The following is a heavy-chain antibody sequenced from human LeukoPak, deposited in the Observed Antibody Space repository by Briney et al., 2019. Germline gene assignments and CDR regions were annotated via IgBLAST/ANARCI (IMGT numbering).Heavy chain of an antibody. D-gene: IGHD3-10*01. J-gene: IGHJ6*02. V-gene: IGHV3-30-3*01. CDR2: ISYDGTTN. Sequence: GGSLRLSCSASGFPFSAYPIHWVRQTPGKGLEWLAFISYDGTTNFYADSVKGRFTISRDNSKNTGYLQIISLRLEDTAVYYCATDGRNRGVMAMDVWGQGTTVTVSS. CDR3: ATDGRNRGVMAMDV. CDR1: GFPFSAYP.